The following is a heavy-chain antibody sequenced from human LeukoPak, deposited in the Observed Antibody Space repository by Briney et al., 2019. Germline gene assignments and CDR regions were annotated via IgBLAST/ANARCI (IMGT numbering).Heavy chain of an antibody. CDR3: ARVALLAYCGGDCYTDY. CDR2: INPNSGGT. D-gene: IGHD2-21*02. CDR1: GYTFTGYY. V-gene: IGHV1-2*02. J-gene: IGHJ4*02. Sequence: ASVKVSCKASGYTFTGYYMHWVRQAPGQGLEWMGWINPNSGGTNYAQKFQGRVTMTRDTSISTAYMELSRLRSDDTAVSYCARVALLAYCGGDCYTDYWGQGTLVTVSS.